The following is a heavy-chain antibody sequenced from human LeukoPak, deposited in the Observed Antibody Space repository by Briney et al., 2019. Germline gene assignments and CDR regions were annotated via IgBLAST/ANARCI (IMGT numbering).Heavy chain of an antibody. CDR1: GFRFSSYA. D-gene: IGHD2/OR15-2a*01. V-gene: IGHV3-9*01. CDR3: TKGISYWYFDL. CDR2: ISWNSVTK. Sequence: SGGSLRLACAASGFRFSSYAMSWVRQAPGKGLEWVSGISWNSVTKGYADSVKGRFTISRDNTKNSLYLQMNSLRPEDTALYYCTKGISYWYFDLWGRGTLVTVSS. J-gene: IGHJ2*01.